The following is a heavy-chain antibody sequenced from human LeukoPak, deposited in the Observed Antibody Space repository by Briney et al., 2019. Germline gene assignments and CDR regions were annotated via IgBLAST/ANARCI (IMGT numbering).Heavy chain of an antibody. CDR3: AREGDSSSWCSLGY. V-gene: IGHV3-33*01. Sequence: GRSLRLSCAASGFTFSSYGMHWVRQAPGKGLEWVAVIWYDGSNKYYADSVKGRFTISRDNSKNTLYLQMNSLRAEDTAVYYCAREGDSSSWCSLGYWGQGTLVPVSS. CDR2: IWYDGSNK. J-gene: IGHJ4*02. CDR1: GFTFSSYG. D-gene: IGHD6-13*01.